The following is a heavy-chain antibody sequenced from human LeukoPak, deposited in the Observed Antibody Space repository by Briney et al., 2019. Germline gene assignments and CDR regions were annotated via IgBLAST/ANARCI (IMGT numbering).Heavy chain of an antibody. CDR1: GLTFSSYW. V-gene: IGHV3-7*01. CDR2: IKQDGSEK. Sequence: GGALRLSCAASGLTFSSYWMSWVRQAPGKGLEWVANIKQDGSEKYYVDSVKGRFTIPRDNAKNSLYLQMNSLRAEDTAVYYCARDNIVVVPAAIGDYYYYYMDVWGKGTTVTVSS. CDR3: ARDNIVVVPAAIGDYYYYYMDV. D-gene: IGHD2-2*01. J-gene: IGHJ6*03.